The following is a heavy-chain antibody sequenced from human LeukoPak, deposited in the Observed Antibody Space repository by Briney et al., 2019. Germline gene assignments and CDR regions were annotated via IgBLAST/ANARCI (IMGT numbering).Heavy chain of an antibody. CDR3: ARHRAYSSSSPFDY. Sequence: KPSETLSLTCTVSGGSISSGGYYWSWIRQHPGKGLEWIGYIYYSGSTYYNPSLKSRVTISVDTSKNQFSLKLSSVTAADTAVYYCARHRAYSSSSPFDYWGQGTLVTVSS. J-gene: IGHJ4*02. D-gene: IGHD6-6*01. CDR2: IYYSGST. CDR1: GGSISSGGYY. V-gene: IGHV4-31*03.